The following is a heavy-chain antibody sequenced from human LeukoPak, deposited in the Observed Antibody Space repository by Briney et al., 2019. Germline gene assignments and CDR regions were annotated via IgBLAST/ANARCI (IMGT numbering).Heavy chain of an antibody. CDR1: GGSISSSSYY. CDR3: ARHDTMIVVADF. V-gene: IGHV4-39*01. CDR2: IYYSGST. Sequence: PSETLSLTCTVSGGSISSSSYYWGWIRQPPGKGLEWIGSIYYSGSTYYNPSLKSRVTISVDTSKNQFSLKLSSVTAADTAVYYCARHDTMIVVADFWGQGTLVTVSS. J-gene: IGHJ4*02. D-gene: IGHD3-22*01.